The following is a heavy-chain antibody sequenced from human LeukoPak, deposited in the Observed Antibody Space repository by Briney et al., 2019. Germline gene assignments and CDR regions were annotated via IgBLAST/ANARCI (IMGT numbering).Heavy chain of an antibody. Sequence: GGSLRLSCAASGLTFSSYSMNWVRQAPGKGLEWVSSISSSSSYIYYADSVKGRFTISRDNAKNSLYLQMNSLRAEDTAVYYCARGNYDYVWGSYRYGPSFDYWGQGTLVTVSS. CDR2: ISSSSSYI. J-gene: IGHJ4*02. CDR3: ARGNYDYVWGSYRYGPSFDY. V-gene: IGHV3-21*01. CDR1: GLTFSSYS. D-gene: IGHD3-16*02.